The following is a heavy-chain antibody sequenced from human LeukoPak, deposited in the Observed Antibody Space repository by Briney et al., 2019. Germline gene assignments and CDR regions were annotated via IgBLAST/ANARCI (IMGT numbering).Heavy chain of an antibody. Sequence: SVKVSCKASGGTFSSYAISWVRQAPGQGLEWMGRIIPIFGTANYAQKFQGRVTITADESTSTAYMELSSLRSEDTAVYYCAVYCSGGSCSPIDDYWGQGTLVTVSS. CDR3: AVYCSGGSCSPIDDY. V-gene: IGHV1-69*13. CDR1: GGTFSSYA. J-gene: IGHJ4*02. CDR2: IIPIFGTA. D-gene: IGHD2-15*01.